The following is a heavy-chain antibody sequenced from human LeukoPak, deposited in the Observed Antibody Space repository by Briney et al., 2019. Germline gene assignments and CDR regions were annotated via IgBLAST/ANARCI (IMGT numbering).Heavy chain of an antibody. Sequence: ASVRVSCKASGYTFTGYFMHWVRQAHGQGLDWMGWINPNTGGTKYAQKFQGRVTMTRDTSIGTAYMELSTVTSDDTAVYFCARVHATGYFSLDLGYWGQGTLVTVSS. CDR3: ARVHATGYFSLDLGY. J-gene: IGHJ4*02. CDR1: GYTFTGYF. V-gene: IGHV1-2*02. D-gene: IGHD3-9*01. CDR2: INPNTGGT.